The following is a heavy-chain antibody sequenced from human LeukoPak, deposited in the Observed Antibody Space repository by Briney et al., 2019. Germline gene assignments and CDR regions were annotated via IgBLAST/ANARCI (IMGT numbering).Heavy chain of an antibody. D-gene: IGHD5-18*01. V-gene: IGHV3-30*02. CDR3: AKDTALGYCDY. J-gene: IGHJ4*02. CDR2: INFDGSNK. CDR1: RFTFGHYG. Sequence: GGSLRLSCAASRFTFGHYGMHWVRQPPGKGLGWVAFINFDGSNKYYADSVKGRFSISRDNSKNTLYLQMNSLRPDDTAVYYCAKDTALGYCDYWGQGTLVTVSS.